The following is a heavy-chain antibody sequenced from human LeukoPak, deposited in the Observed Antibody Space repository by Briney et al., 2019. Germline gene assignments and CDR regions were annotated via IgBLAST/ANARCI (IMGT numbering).Heavy chain of an antibody. CDR2: ISGSGGST. CDR3: AKLYDSSGYYYVGYFQH. V-gene: IGHV3-23*01. CDR1: GFTFSSYA. Sequence: GGSLRLSCAASGFTFSSYAMSWVRQAPGKGLEWVSAISGSGGSTYYADSVKGRFTISRDNSKNTLYLQMNSLRAEDTAVYYCAKLYDSSGYYYVGYFQHWGQGTLVTVSS. D-gene: IGHD3-22*01. J-gene: IGHJ1*01.